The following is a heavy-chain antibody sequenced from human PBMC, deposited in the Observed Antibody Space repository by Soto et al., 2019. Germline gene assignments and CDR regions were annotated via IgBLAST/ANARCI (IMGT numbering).Heavy chain of an antibody. CDR3: AKDRSSADYDFWSGCYPRTGGRGMDV. J-gene: IGHJ6*02. D-gene: IGHD3-3*01. V-gene: IGHV3-30*18. CDR1: GFTFSSYG. CDR2: ISYDGSNK. Sequence: PGGSLRLSCAASGFTFSSYGMHWVRQAPGKGLEWVAVISYDGSNKYYADSVKGRFTISRDNSKNTLYLQMNSLRAEDTAVYYCAKDRSSADYDFWSGCYPRTGGRGMDVWGQGTTVTVSS.